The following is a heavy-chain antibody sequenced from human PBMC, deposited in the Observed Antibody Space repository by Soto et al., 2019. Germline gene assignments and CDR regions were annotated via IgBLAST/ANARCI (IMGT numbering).Heavy chain of an antibody. Sequence: GGSLRLSCAASGFTFSSYSMNWVRQAPGKGLEWVSYISSSSSTMYYADSVKGRFTISRDNAKNSLYLQMNSLRAEDTAVYYCARDRSSGWKKNFDYWGQGTLVTVSS. CDR2: ISSSSSTM. V-gene: IGHV3-48*01. J-gene: IGHJ4*02. D-gene: IGHD6-19*01. CDR3: ARDRSSGWKKNFDY. CDR1: GFTFSSYS.